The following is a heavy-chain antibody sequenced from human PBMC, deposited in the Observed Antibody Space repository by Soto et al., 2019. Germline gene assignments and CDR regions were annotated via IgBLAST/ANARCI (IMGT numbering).Heavy chain of an antibody. D-gene: IGHD3-22*01. CDR2: ISSSSSYT. J-gene: IGHJ4*02. V-gene: IGHV3-11*06. Sequence: GSLRLSCAASGFTFSDYYMSWIRQAPGKGLEWVSYISSSSSYTNYADSVKGRFTISRDNAKNSLYLQMNSLRAEDTAVYYCARIYYDSSGYYYAPLYYFDYWGQGTLVTVSS. CDR3: ARIYYDSSGYYYAPLYYFDY. CDR1: GFTFSDYY.